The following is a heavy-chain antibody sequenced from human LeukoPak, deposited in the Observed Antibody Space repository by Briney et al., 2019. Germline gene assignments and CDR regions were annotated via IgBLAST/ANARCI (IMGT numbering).Heavy chain of an antibody. V-gene: IGHV3-23*01. CDR2: ISGSGGST. J-gene: IGHJ4*02. CDR3: AKTLWFGESYYFDY. Sequence: GGSLRLSCAASGFTFSSYSMNWVRQAPGKGLEWVSAISGSGGSTYYADSVKGRFTISRDNSKNTLYLQMNSLRAEDTAVYYCAKTLWFGESYYFDYWGQGTLVTVSS. D-gene: IGHD3-10*01. CDR1: GFTFSSYS.